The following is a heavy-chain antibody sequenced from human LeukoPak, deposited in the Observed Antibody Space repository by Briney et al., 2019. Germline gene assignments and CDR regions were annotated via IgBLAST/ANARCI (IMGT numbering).Heavy chain of an antibody. CDR1: GGSISSSGYY. CDR3: ARDSYYYGMDV. CDR2: ISYTGTT. J-gene: IGHJ6*02. V-gene: IGHV4-39*02. Sequence: PSETLSLTCGVSGGSISSSGYYWAWIRQPPGTGLEWIGSISYTGTTYYNPSLKSRLTISADRSKNQFSLKLTSVTAADTAVYYCARDSYYYGMDVWGQGTTVTVSS.